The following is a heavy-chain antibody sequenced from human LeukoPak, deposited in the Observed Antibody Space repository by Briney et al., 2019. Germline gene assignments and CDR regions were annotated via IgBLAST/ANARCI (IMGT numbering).Heavy chain of an antibody. V-gene: IGHV3-21*04. D-gene: IGHD6-13*01. CDR2: ISSSSSYI. J-gene: IGHJ5*02. CDR3: AKELIAAADA. Sequence: GGSLRLSCAASGFTFSSYSMNWARQAPGKGLEWVSSISSSSSYIYYADSVKGRFTISRDNSKNTLYLQMNSLRAEDTAVYYCAKELIAAADAWGQGTLVTVSS. CDR1: GFTFSSYS.